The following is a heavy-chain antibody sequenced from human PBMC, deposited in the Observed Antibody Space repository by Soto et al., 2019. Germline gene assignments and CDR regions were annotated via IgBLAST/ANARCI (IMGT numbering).Heavy chain of an antibody. Sequence: PGGSLRLSCVVYNMTFTYAWMSWVRQAPGKGLEWVGRIKATAYGGTTDYAAPVKGRFSISRDDSKNTLYLEMNSLRTEDTGTYFCTTDDPSGYYFQHWGLGTLVTVSS. CDR3: TTDDPSGYYFQH. CDR1: NMTFTYAW. V-gene: IGHV3-15*01. D-gene: IGHD3-22*01. J-gene: IGHJ4*02. CDR2: IKATAYGGTT.